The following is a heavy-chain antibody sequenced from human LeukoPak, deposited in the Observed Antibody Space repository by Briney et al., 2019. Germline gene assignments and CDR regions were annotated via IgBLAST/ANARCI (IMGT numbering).Heavy chain of an antibody. CDR2: IYYSGGT. J-gene: IGHJ4*02. V-gene: IGHV4-39*01. D-gene: IGHD6-6*01. CDR3: ARVAGKRIAARLLDY. CDR1: DGSISSSSSY. Sequence: PSETLSLTCTVFDGSISSSSSYWGWIRQPPGKGLEWIGSIYYSGGTYYNPSLTSRVTISVDTSKNQFSLKLSSVTAADTAVYYCARVAGKRIAARLLDYWGQGTLVTVSS.